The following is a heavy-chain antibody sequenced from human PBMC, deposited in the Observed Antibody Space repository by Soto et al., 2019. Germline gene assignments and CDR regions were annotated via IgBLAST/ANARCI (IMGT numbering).Heavy chain of an antibody. J-gene: IGHJ4*02. CDR2: ISGSGGST. CDR3: AKDGTAYYDSSGYFY. D-gene: IGHD3-22*01. V-gene: IGHV3-23*01. CDR1: GFTFSSYA. Sequence: GGSLRLSCAASGFTFSSYAMSWVRQAPGKGLEWVSAISGSGGSTYYADSVKGRFTISRDNSKNTLYLQMNSLRAEDTVVYFGAKDGTAYYDSSGYFYWGQGSLVTVSS.